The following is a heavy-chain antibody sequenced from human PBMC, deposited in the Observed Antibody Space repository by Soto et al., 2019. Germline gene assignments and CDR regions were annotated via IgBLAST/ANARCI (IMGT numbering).Heavy chain of an antibody. V-gene: IGHV4-59*08. CDR2: IYYSGST. CDR3: ERHEDPYGGNWY. D-gene: IGHD2-15*01. J-gene: IGHJ4*02. Sequence: SETLSLTCTVSGGSISSYYWSWIRQPPGKGLEWIGYIYYSGSTNYNPSLKSRVTISVDTSKNQFSLKLSSVTAADTAVYYCERHEDPYGGNWYWGQGTLVTVSS. CDR1: GGSISSYY.